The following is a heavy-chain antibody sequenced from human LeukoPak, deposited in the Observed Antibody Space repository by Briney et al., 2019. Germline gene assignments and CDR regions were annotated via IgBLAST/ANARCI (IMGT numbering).Heavy chain of an antibody. V-gene: IGHV3-23*01. CDR3: VLLSLTPG. CDR2: ISASGGNT. J-gene: IGHJ4*02. D-gene: IGHD3-10*01. Sequence: PGGSLRLSCAASGFTFSSYGMDWVRQAPGKGLEWVSTISASGGNTYYADSVKGRFTISRDNSKNTLYLQMNSLRPEDTAVYYCVLLSLTPGWGQGTLVTVSS. CDR1: GFTFSSYG.